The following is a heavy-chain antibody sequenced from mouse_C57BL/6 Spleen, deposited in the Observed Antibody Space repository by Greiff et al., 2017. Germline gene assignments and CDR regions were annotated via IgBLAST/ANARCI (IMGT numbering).Heavy chain of an antibody. CDR3: ARPDYYGSGAWFAD. J-gene: IGHJ3*01. Sequence: QVQLQQPGAELVRPGSSVKLSCKASGYTFTSYWMHWVKQRPIQGLEWIGNIDPSDSETHYNQKFKDKATLTVDKSSSTAYMQLSSLTSEDSAVYYCARPDYYGSGAWFADWGQGTLVTVSA. V-gene: IGHV1-52*01. CDR2: IDPSDSET. D-gene: IGHD1-1*01. CDR1: GYTFTSYW.